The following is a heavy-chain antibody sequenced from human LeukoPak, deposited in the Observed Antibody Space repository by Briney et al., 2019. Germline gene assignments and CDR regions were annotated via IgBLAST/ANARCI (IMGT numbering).Heavy chain of an antibody. D-gene: IGHD2-21*01. CDR2: IIPIFGTA. V-gene: IGHV1-69*05. CDR3: ATLGDCGGDCYNLYYYYYYMDV. J-gene: IGHJ6*03. CDR1: GGTFSSYA. Sequence: ASVKVSRKASGGTFSSYAISWVRQAPGQGLEWMGGIIPIFGTANYAQKFQGRVTITTDESTSTAYMELSSLRSEDTAVYYCATLGDCGGDCYNLYYYYYYMDVWGKGTTVTVSS.